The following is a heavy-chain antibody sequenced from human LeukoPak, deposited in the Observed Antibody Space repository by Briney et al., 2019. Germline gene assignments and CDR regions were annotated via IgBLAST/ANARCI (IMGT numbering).Heavy chain of an antibody. CDR2: IIPIFGTA. Sequence: SVKVSCKASGGTFSSYAISWVRQAPGQGLEWMGGIIPIFGTANYAQKFHGRVTITADQSTSTAYMELSSLTAEDTAVYYCARDSYDSLTGYYPAPFDYWGQGTLVTVSS. CDR1: GGTFSSYA. D-gene: IGHD3-9*01. J-gene: IGHJ4*02. V-gene: IGHV1-69*13. CDR3: ARDSYDSLTGYYPAPFDY.